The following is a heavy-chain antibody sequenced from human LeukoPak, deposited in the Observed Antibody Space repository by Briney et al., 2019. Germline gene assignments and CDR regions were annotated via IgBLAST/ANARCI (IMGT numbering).Heavy chain of an antibody. V-gene: IGHV1-69*05. CDR3: ARDQHSLPAPSSYIDPWFDP. CDR2: IIPIFGTA. D-gene: IGHD3-22*01. CDR1: GGTFSSYA. J-gene: IGHJ5*02. Sequence: SVKVSCKASGGTFSSYAISWVRQAPGQGLEWMGGIIPIFGTANYAQKFQGRVTITTDESTSTAYMELSSLRSEDTAVYYCARDQHSLPAPSSYIDPWFDPWGQGTLVTVSS.